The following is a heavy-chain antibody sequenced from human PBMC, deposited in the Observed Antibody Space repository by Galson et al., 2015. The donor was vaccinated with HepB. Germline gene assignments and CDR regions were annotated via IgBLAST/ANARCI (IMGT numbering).Heavy chain of an antibody. V-gene: IGHV3-30-3*01. CDR2: ISYDGSNK. J-gene: IGHJ4*02. Sequence: SLRLSCAASGFTFSSYAMHWVRQAPGEGLEWVAVISYDGSNKYYADSVKGRFTISRDNSKNTLYLQMNSLRAEDTAVYYCARGDPGSSWYTYFDYWGQGTLVTVSS. D-gene: IGHD6-13*01. CDR1: GFTFSSYA. CDR3: ARGDPGSSWYTYFDY.